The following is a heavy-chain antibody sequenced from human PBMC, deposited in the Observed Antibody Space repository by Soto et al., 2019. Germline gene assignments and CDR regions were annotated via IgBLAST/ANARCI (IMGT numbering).Heavy chain of an antibody. V-gene: IGHV1-69*02. CDR2: IIPILGIA. J-gene: IGHJ6*02. Sequence: GASVKVSYKASGGTFSSYTISWVRQAPGQGLEWMGRIIPILGIANYAQKFQGRVTITADKSTSTAYMELSSLRSEDTAVYYCASLMSSGYYYGMDVWGQGTTVTVSS. CDR3: ASLMSSGYYYGMDV. CDR1: GGTFSSYT. D-gene: IGHD3-10*01.